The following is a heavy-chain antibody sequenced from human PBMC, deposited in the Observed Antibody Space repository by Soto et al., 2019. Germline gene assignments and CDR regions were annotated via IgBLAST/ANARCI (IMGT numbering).Heavy chain of an antibody. V-gene: IGHV4-34*01. J-gene: IGHJ5*02. CDR3: ASSGWFDP. CDR1: GGSFSGYY. D-gene: IGHD6-25*01. Sequence: SETLSLTCAVYGGSFSGYYWSWIRQPPGKGLEWIGEINHSGSTNYNPSLKSRVTISVDTSKNQFSLKLSSVTAADTAVYYCASSGWFDPWGQGTLVTVSS. CDR2: INHSGST.